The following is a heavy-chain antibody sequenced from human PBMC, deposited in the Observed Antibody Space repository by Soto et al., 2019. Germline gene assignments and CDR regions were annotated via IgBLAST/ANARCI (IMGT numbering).Heavy chain of an antibody. CDR3: ARVRGSGCLDY. Sequence: EVQLVESGGGLVQPGGSLRLSCAASRFTFSGYWMTWVRQVPGKGLEWVANIKQDGSEEYYVDSVRGRFTISRDNAKNLLYLQMNSLRAEDTAVYYCARVRGSGCLDYWGQGTLVTVSS. D-gene: IGHD3-10*01. J-gene: IGHJ4*02. CDR2: IKQDGSEE. V-gene: IGHV3-7*01. CDR1: RFTFSGYW.